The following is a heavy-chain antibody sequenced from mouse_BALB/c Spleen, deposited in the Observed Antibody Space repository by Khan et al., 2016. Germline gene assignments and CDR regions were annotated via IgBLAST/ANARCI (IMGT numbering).Heavy chain of an antibody. CDR2: IFPGSGDT. J-gene: IGHJ2*01. CDR1: DYTFSTYW. Sequence: EVQLQESGTVLARPGASVKMSCKASDYTFSTYWMHWVKQRPGQGLEWIGAIFPGSGDTTNNQWFEDKAKLTAVTSTNTAYMELSSLTTEDSVVYDCTRLYDSSCGKNFFDYWGQGTTLTVSS. V-gene: IGHV1-5*01. D-gene: IGHD1-1*01. CDR3: TRLYDSSCGKNFFDY.